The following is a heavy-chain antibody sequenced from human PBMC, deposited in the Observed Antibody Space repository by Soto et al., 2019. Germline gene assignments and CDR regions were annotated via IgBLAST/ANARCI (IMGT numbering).Heavy chain of an antibody. Sequence: GSLRLSCATSGFTFSNYWMHWVRQVPGRVLVWVSRIDTDGSTTSYADFAKGRFTISRDNAKSTLSLQMNSLRAEDTAIYYCACSRRPARLGPKGAIDYWGQGTLVTVSS. D-gene: IGHD2-15*01. J-gene: IGHJ4*02. CDR1: GFTFSNYW. CDR2: IDTDGSTT. CDR3: ACSRRPARLGPKGAIDY. V-gene: IGHV3-74*01.